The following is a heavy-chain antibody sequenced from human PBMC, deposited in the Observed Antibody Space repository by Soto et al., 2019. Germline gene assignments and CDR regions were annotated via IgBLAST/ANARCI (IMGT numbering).Heavy chain of an antibody. CDR3: ARPYSSGWLMGSFDY. V-gene: IGHV1-69*13. Sequence: SVKVSCKASGGTFSSYAISWVRQAPGQGLEWMGGIIPIFGTANYAQKFQGRVTITADESTSTAYMELSSLRSEDTAVYYCARPYSSGWLMGSFDYWGQGTLVTASS. D-gene: IGHD6-19*01. CDR2: IIPIFGTA. CDR1: GGTFSSYA. J-gene: IGHJ4*02.